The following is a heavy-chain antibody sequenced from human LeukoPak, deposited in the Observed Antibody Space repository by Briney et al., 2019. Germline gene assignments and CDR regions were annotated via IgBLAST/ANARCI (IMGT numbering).Heavy chain of an antibody. D-gene: IGHD3-22*01. CDR1: GFTFSSYG. V-gene: IGHV3-30*02. CDR2: IRYDGSNK. Sequence: QPGGSLRLSCAASGFTFSSYGMHWVRQAPGKGLEWVAFIRYDGSNKYYADSVKGRFTISRDNSKNTLYLQMNSLRAEDTAVYYCARDLGASYYYDSSEGDYFDYWGQGTLVTVSS. J-gene: IGHJ4*02. CDR3: ARDLGASYYYDSSEGDYFDY.